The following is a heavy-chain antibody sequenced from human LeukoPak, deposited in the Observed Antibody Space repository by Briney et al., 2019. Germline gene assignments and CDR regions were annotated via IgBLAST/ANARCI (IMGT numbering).Heavy chain of an antibody. V-gene: IGHV3-23*01. CDR2: ISGRGSST. Sequence: PGGSLRLSCAASGFTFSSYAMSWVRQAPGKGLEWVSAISGRGSSTYYADSVKGRFTISRDNSKNTLYLQMNSLRAEDTAVYYCAACYGDYAYFDYWGQGTLVTVSS. D-gene: IGHD4-17*01. CDR1: GFTFSSYA. CDR3: AACYGDYAYFDY. J-gene: IGHJ4*02.